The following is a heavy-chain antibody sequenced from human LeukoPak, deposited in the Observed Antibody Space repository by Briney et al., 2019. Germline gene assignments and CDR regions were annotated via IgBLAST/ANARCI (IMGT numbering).Heavy chain of an antibody. CDR2: INHSGST. J-gene: IGHJ4*02. Sequence: SETLSLTCAVYGGSFSGYYWRWIRQPPGKGLEWIGEINHSGSTNYNPSLKSRVTISVDTSKDQFSLKLSSVTAAHTAVYYCARGMYSRSWYSFDYWGQGTLVTVSS. V-gene: IGHV4-34*01. CDR3: ARGMYSRSWYSFDY. CDR1: GGSFSGYY. D-gene: IGHD6-13*01.